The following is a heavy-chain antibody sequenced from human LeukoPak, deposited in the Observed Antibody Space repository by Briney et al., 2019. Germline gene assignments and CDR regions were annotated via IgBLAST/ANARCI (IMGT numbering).Heavy chain of an antibody. V-gene: IGHV3-74*01. CDR2: INSDGSST. CDR3: ARELRGSSGWYGGVFDY. D-gene: IGHD6-19*01. Sequence: GGSLRLSCAASGFTFSSYWMHWVRQAPGKGLVWVSRINSDGSSTSYADSVKGRFTISRDNAKNTLYLQMNSLRAEDTAVYYCARELRGSSGWYGGVFDYWGQGTLVTVSS. CDR1: GFTFSSYW. J-gene: IGHJ4*02.